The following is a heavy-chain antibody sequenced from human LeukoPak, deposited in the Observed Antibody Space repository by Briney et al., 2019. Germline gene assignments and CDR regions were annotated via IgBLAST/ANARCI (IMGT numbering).Heavy chain of an antibody. CDR3: ARDLAASGWPIYYFDH. J-gene: IGHJ4*02. CDR1: GFTFSSHG. Sequence: GGSLRLSCVVSGFTFSSHGMNWVRQAPGKGLEWVSYISSSGSTVYYADSVKAQFTISRDNAKNSLHLNMNSLTGEDTAVYYCARDLAASGWPIYYFDHWGQGALVTVSS. V-gene: IGHV3-48*04. D-gene: IGHD6-19*01. CDR2: ISSSGSTV.